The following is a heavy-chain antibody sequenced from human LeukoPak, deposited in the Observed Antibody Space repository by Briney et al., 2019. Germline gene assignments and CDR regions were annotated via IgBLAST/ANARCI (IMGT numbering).Heavy chain of an antibody. CDR1: GGSITSSNYY. D-gene: IGHD3-10*01. Sequence: SETLSLTCTVSGGSITSSNYYWGWIRQPPGKGLEWIGSFYYSGSTNYNPSLKSRGTISVDTSKNLFSLKLSSVTAADTAVYYCVYYYGSGSVEYWGQGTLVTVSS. V-gene: IGHV4-39*01. CDR2: FYYSGST. J-gene: IGHJ4*02. CDR3: VYYYGSGSVEY.